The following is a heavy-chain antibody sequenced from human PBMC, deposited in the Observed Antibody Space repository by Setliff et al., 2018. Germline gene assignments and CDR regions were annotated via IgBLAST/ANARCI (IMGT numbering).Heavy chain of an antibody. D-gene: IGHD2-8*02. V-gene: IGHV4-39*01. J-gene: IGHJ5*02. CDR3: ARQRPLQLRPTVVLHWGWFDP. Sequence: SETLSLTCTVSGGSISSSSYYWGWIRQPPGKGLEWIGSIYYSGSTYYNPSLKSRVTISVDTSKNQFSLKLSSVTAADTAVYYCARQRPLQLRPTVVLHWGWFDPRGQGTLVTVS. CDR2: IYYSGST. CDR1: GGSISSSSYY.